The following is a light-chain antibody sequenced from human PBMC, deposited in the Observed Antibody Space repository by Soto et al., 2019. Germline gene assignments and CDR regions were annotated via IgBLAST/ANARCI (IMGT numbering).Light chain of an antibody. J-gene: IGKJ1*01. CDR2: AAS. CDR1: QSISRY. V-gene: IGKV1-39*01. CDR3: QQSYSFWT. Sequence: DIQMTQSPSSLSASVGDRVTITCRASQSISRYLNWYQHKPGKAPNLLIYAASSLQSWVPSRFSGSGSGTDFTLTISGLQPEDFETYDCQQSYSFWTFGQGTKVEIK.